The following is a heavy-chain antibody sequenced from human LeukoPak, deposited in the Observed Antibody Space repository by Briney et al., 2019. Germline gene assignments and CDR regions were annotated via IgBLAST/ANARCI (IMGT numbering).Heavy chain of an antibody. CDR1: GGSISSGSYY. V-gene: IGHV4-61*02. CDR2: IYTSGST. J-gene: IGHJ4*02. CDR3: ARADTMITFGGVIVNGYFDY. Sequence: SETLSLTCTVSGGSISSGSYYWSWIRQPAGKGLEWIGRIYTSGSTNYNPSLKSRVTISVDTSKNQFSLKLSSVTAADTAVYYCARADTMITFGGVIVNGYFDYWGQGTLVTVSS. D-gene: IGHD3-16*02.